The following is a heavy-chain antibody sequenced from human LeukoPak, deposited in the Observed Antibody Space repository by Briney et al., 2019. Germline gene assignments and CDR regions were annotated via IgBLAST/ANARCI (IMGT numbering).Heavy chain of an antibody. Sequence: SETLSLTCTVSGGSISSYYWSWIRQPAGKGPEWIGRIYTSGSTNYNPSLKSRVTMSVDTSKNQFSLKLSSVTAADTAVYYCARSEGYSGSYFGYYYYYMDVWGKGTTVTVSS. CDR2: IYTSGST. CDR1: GGSISSYY. V-gene: IGHV4-4*07. CDR3: ARSEGYSGSYFGYYYYYMDV. D-gene: IGHD1-26*01. J-gene: IGHJ6*03.